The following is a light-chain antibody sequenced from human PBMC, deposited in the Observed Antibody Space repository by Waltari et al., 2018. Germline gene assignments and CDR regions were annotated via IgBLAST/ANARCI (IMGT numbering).Light chain of an antibody. J-gene: IGLJ1*01. CDR1: SNDVGYYSL. CDR2: DVT. Sequence: QSALTQPASVSGSPGQSTTISCTGTSNDVGYYSLVSWYQQHPGKAPKRIIYDVTKRPSGVSDRFSGSKSGNTAFLTISGLQAEDEADYHCCTYAGSSTYAFGTGTTVSVL. CDR3: CTYAGSSTYA. V-gene: IGLV2-23*02.